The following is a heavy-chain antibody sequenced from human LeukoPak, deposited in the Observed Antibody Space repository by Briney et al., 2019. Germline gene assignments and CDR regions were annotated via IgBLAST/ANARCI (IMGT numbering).Heavy chain of an antibody. V-gene: IGHV3-11*04. CDR2: ISSSGSTI. D-gene: IGHD3-9*01. J-gene: IGHJ4*02. CDR3: AKEGNYDILTGYYSDY. Sequence: PGGSLRLSCAASGFTSSDYYMNWIRQAPGKGLEWVSYISSSGSTIYYADSVKGRFTISRDNAKNSLYLQMNSLRAEDTAVYYCAKEGNYDILTGYYSDYWGQGTLVTVSS. CDR1: GFTSSDYY.